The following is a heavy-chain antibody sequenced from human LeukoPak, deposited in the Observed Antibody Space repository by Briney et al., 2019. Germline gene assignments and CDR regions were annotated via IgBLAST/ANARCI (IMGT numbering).Heavy chain of an antibody. CDR2: IIPIFGTA. CDR1: GGTFSSYA. D-gene: IGHD6-13*01. V-gene: IGHV1-69*01. CDR3: ARLASEQQLAGRQQYYFDY. J-gene: IGHJ4*02. Sequence: SVKVSCKASGGTFSSYAISWVRQAPGQGLEWMGGIIPIFGTANYAQKFQGRVTITADESTSTAYMELSSLRSGDTAVYYCARLASEQQLAGRQQYYFDYWGQGTLVTVSS.